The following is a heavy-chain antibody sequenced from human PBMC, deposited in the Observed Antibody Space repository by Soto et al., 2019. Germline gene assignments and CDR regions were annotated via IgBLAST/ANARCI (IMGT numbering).Heavy chain of an antibody. CDR3: ARDIPPLRRGIAVAGTDY. CDR1: GFTFSSYG. V-gene: IGHV3-33*01. CDR2: IWYDGSNK. J-gene: IGHJ4*02. D-gene: IGHD6-19*01. Sequence: QVQLVESGGGVVQPGRSLRLSCAASGFTFSSYGMHWVRQAPGKGLEWVAVIWYDGSNKYYADSVKGRFTISRDNSKYTLYLQMNSLRAQDTAVYYCARDIPPLRRGIAVAGTDYWGQGTLVTVSS.